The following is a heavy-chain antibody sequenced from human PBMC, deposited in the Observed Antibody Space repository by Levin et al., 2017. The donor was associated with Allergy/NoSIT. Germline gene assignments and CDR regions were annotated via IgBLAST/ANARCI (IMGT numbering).Heavy chain of an antibody. D-gene: IGHD2-15*01. CDR2: FRDTRYT. CDR3: AKTLRI. CDR1: GFTFSNYA. V-gene: IGHV3-23*01. Sequence: GGSLRLSCAASGFTFSNYAMSWVRQAPGKGLEWVAGFRDTRYTNYADSVNGRFTISRDNSVNTLYLQMSSLRVEDTAVYYCAKTLRIGGQGTLVTVSS. J-gene: IGHJ4*02.